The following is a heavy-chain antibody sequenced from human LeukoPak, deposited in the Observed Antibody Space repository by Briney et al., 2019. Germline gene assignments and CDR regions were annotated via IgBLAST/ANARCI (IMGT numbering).Heavy chain of an antibody. Sequence: SETLSLTCTVSGGSISSGGYYWSWIRQHPGKGLEWIGYIYYSGSTYYNPSLKSRVTISVDTSKNQFSLKLSSVTAADTAVYYCARVNYGDCEANVDYWGQGTLVTVSS. V-gene: IGHV4-31*03. CDR1: GGSISSGGYY. D-gene: IGHD4-17*01. CDR3: ARVNYGDCEANVDY. CDR2: IYYSGST. J-gene: IGHJ4*02.